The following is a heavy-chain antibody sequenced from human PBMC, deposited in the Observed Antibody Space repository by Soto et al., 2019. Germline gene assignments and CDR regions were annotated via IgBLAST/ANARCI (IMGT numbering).Heavy chain of an antibody. CDR3: ARERDNWGYYYYYMDV. J-gene: IGHJ6*03. V-gene: IGHV4-59*12. D-gene: IGHD7-27*01. CDR2: TDYSGNT. CDR1: SDSISSYY. Sequence: PSETLSLTCTVSSDSISSYYWIWIRQSPGKGLEWIGYTDYSGNTNYNPSLKSRVTISGDTSKNQFSLKLSSVTAADTAVCYCARERDNWGYYYYYMDVWGKGTTVTVSS.